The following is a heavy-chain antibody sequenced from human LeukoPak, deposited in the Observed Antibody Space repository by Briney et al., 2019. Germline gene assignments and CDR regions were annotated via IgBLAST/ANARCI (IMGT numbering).Heavy chain of an antibody. CDR3: AKDGRRGRRGYSYGYFDY. V-gene: IGHV3-23*01. D-gene: IGHD5-18*01. J-gene: IGHJ4*03. Sequence: PGGSLRLSCAASGFTFSSYAMSWVRQAPGKGLEWVSAISGSGGSTYYADSVKGRFTISRDNSKNTLYLQMNSLRAEDTAVYYCAKDGRRGRRGYSYGYFDYWGQGTLVTVSS. CDR2: ISGSGGST. CDR1: GFTFSSYA.